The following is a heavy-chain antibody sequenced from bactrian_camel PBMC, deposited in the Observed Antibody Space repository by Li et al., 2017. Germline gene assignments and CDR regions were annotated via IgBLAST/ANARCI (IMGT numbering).Heavy chain of an antibody. CDR2: MTTGGSST. D-gene: IGHD6*01. CDR3: AGDRSYGAWYMESQYKY. V-gene: IGHV3S53*01. J-gene: IGHJ4*01. Sequence: SCAASFNTVTAWCMSWFRQAPGQKREAVAAMTTGGSSTMYHDSVKGRFTISRESGKNTVHLQMNSLMPEDSGVYYCAGDRSYGAWYMESQYKYWGRGTQVTVS. CDR1: FNTVTAWC.